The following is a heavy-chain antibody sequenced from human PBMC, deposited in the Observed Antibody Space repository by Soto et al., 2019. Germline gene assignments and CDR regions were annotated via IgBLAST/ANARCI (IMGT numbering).Heavy chain of an antibody. Sequence: QVQLQESGPGLVKPSGTLSLTCAVSGGSISSSNWWSWVRQPPGKGLEWIGEIYHSGSTNYNPSLKSRVTISVDKSKNQFSLKLSSVTAADTAVYYCARDLMAAAGTVVGDHDAFDIWGQGTMVTVSS. V-gene: IGHV4-4*02. D-gene: IGHD6-13*01. CDR1: GGSISSSNW. CDR2: IYHSGST. CDR3: ARDLMAAAGTVVGDHDAFDI. J-gene: IGHJ3*02.